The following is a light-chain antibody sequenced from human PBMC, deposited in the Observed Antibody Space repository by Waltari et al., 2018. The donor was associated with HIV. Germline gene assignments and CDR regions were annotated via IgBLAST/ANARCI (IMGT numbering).Light chain of an antibody. V-gene: IGLV7-46*01. CDR2: DTS. CDR1: TGAVTSGHC. Sequence: QAVVTQEPSLTVSPAGTVTLTSASSTGAVTSGHCPSWFQRRPGQAPRTLLSDTSNRHSWTPARFSGSLLGDKAALTLTGAQFEDEADYFCLLAFNGVVVFGGGTSLTVL. CDR3: LLAFNGVVV. J-gene: IGLJ2*01.